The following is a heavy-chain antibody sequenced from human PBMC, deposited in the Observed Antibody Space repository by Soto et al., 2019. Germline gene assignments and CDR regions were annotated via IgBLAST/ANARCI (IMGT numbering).Heavy chain of an antibody. J-gene: IGHJ5*01. Sequence: SETLSLTCTVSGGSISNYYWTWIRQPAGKGLEWIGRIYTSGTTNYNPSLKSRVTMSVDTSKNQFSLKLSSVTAADTALYYCARQTTYSSSWYDYWGHGTLVTVSS. CDR2: IYTSGTT. CDR3: ARQTTYSSSWYDY. CDR1: GGSISNYY. D-gene: IGHD6-13*01. V-gene: IGHV4-4*07.